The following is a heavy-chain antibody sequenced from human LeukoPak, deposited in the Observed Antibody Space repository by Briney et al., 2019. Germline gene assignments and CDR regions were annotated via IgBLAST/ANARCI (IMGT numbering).Heavy chain of an antibody. V-gene: IGHV3-23*01. CDR3: AKALVLLWFGELPSPFDY. D-gene: IGHD3-10*01. CDR1: GFAFSDYG. CDR2: VSDSGVNT. Sequence: GGSLRLSCVASGFAFSDYGMDWVRQAPGKGLDWVSGVSDSGVNTSYADSVKGRFTISRDNSKNTLYLQMNSLRAEDTAVYYCAKALVLLWFGELPSPFDYWGQGTLVTVSS. J-gene: IGHJ4*02.